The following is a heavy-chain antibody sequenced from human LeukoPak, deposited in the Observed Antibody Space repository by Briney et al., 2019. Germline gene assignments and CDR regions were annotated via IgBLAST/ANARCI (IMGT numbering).Heavy chain of an antibody. Sequence: PSETLSLTCTVSGGSVSSGSYYWSWIRQPPGKGLEWIGYIYYSGSTNYNPSLKSRVTISVDTSKNQFSLKLSSVTAADTAVYYCARGVSYDFWSGYYTGVYFDYWGQGTLVTVSS. V-gene: IGHV4-61*01. J-gene: IGHJ4*02. CDR2: IYYSGST. D-gene: IGHD3-3*01. CDR1: GGSVSSGSYY. CDR3: ARGVSYDFWSGYYTGVYFDY.